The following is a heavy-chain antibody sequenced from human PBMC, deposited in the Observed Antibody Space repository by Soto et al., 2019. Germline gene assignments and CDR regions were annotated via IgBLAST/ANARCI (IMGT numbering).Heavy chain of an antibody. Sequence: GGSLRLSCAASGFISRSYWMHWVRQVPGKGLVWVSRINGDGRSTSYADSVKGRFTISRDNAKNTLYLQMNSLRADDTAVYYCARAQYLADDAFDIWGQGTTVTVSS. D-gene: IGHD2-2*01. CDR3: ARAQYLADDAFDI. CDR2: INGDGRST. CDR1: GFISRSYW. J-gene: IGHJ3*02. V-gene: IGHV3-74*01.